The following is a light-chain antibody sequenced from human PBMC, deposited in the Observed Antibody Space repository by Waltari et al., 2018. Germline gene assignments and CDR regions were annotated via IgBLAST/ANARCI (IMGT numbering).Light chain of an antibody. V-gene: IGKV1-17*01. Sequence: DIQLTQSPSSLSASVGDRVTITCRASQSVSHHLNWYQQQPGKAPKLLIFGVINLQSGVPSRFSGSGSETEFTLTISSLQPEDFGTYYCLQFNTYPLTFGQGTRLEI. CDR1: QSVSHH. CDR2: GVI. J-gene: IGKJ5*01. CDR3: LQFNTYPLT.